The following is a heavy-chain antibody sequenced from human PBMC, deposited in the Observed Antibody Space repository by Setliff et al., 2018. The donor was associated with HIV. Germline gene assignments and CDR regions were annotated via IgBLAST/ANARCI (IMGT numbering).Heavy chain of an antibody. CDR3: AREGTHYYDSSGFFSHYYYMDV. CDR1: GDSISSSSFY. Sequence: SETLSLTCTVSGDSISSSSFYWGWIRQPPGKGLECIGTIYYSGSTHYNPSLKSRVTISVDTSKNQFSLRLSSVTAADTAVYYCAREGTHYYDSSGFFSHYYYMDVWGKGTTVTVSS. J-gene: IGHJ6*03. CDR2: IYYSGST. D-gene: IGHD3-22*01. V-gene: IGHV4-39*07.